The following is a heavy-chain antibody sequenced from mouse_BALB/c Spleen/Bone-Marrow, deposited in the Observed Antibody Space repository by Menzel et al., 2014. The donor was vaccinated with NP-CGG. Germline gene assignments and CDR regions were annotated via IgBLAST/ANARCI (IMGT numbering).Heavy chain of an antibody. V-gene: IGHV5-17*02. D-gene: IGHD2-14*01. J-gene: IGHJ4*01. Sequence: EVQRVESGGGLVQPGGSRELSCAASGFTFSSFGMHWVRQAPEKGLEWVAYISSGSSTIYYADTVKGRFTISRDNPKNTLFLQMTSLRSEDTAMYYCARWRYGYAMDYWGQGTSVTVSS. CDR2: ISSGSSTI. CDR3: ARWRYGYAMDY. CDR1: GFTFSSFG.